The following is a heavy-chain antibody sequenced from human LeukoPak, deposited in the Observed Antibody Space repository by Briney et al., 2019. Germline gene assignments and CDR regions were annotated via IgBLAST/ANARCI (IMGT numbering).Heavy chain of an antibody. CDR1: GYTFTSYG. CDR3: ARDDCSSTSCYYYYGMDV. CDR2: ISAYNGNT. V-gene: IGHV1-18*01. Sequence: ASVKVSCKASGYTFTSYGISWVRQAPGQGLEWMGWISAYNGNTSYAQKFQGRVTMTRDTSTSTVYMELSSLRSEDTAVYYCARDDCSSTSCYYYYGMDVWGQGTTVTVSS. D-gene: IGHD2-2*01. J-gene: IGHJ6*02.